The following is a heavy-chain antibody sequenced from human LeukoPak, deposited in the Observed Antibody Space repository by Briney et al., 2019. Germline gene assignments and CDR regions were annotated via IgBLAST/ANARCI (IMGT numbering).Heavy chain of an antibody. CDR2: INHSGST. V-gene: IGHV4-34*01. D-gene: IGHD2-8*01. CDR1: GGSFSGYY. Sequence: PSETLSLTCAVYGGSFSGYYWSWIRQPPGKGLEWIGEINHSGSTSYNPSLKSRVTISVDTSKNQFSLKLSSVTAADTAVYYCARQNGVGLFTLPGGQGTLVTVSS. CDR3: ARQNGVGLFTLP. J-gene: IGHJ4*02.